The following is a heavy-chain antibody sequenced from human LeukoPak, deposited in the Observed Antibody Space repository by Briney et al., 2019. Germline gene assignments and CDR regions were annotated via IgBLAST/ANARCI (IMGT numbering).Heavy chain of an antibody. CDR3: AQIYTYGSSQFDY. CDR1: GFTFSNYE. J-gene: IGHJ4*02. V-gene: IGHV3-48*03. CDR2: ISSSGSTI. D-gene: IGHD5-18*01. Sequence: GGSLRLSCAASGFTFSNYEMNWVRQAPGKGLEWVSYISSSGSTIYYADSVKGRFTISRDNAKNSLYLQMNSLRAEDTAVYYCAQIYTYGSSQFDYWGQGALVTVSS.